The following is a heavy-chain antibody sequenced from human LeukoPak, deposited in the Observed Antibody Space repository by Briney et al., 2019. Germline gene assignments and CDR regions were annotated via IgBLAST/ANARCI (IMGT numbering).Heavy chain of an antibody. CDR2: IWYDGSNK. CDR3: ARGPRRGDSSGYYYGVY. D-gene: IGHD3-22*01. CDR1: GFTFSSYG. Sequence: GRSLTLSCAASGFTFSSYGMHWVRQAPGEGLEWVAVIWYDGSNKYYADSVKGRFTISRDNSKNTLYLQMNSLRAEDTAVYYCARGPRRGDSSGYYYGVYWGQGTLVTVSS. V-gene: IGHV3-33*01. J-gene: IGHJ4*02.